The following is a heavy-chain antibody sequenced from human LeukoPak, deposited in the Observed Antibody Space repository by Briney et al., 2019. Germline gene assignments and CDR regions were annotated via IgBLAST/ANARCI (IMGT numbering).Heavy chain of an antibody. CDR2: IKQDGSEI. V-gene: IGHV3-7*01. Sequence: GGSLRLSCAASGFTFSSYWMSWVRQAPGKGLEWVANIKQDGSEIYYVDSVKGRFTISRDNAKNTLYLQMHSLRAEDTAVYYCARVSKFYGAGSYLVDYWGQGTLVTVSS. CDR1: GFTFSSYW. J-gene: IGHJ4*02. D-gene: IGHD3-10*01. CDR3: ARVSKFYGAGSYLVDY.